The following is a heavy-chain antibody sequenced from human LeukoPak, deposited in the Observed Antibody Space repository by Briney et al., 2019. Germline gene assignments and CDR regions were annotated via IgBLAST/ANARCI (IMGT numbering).Heavy chain of an antibody. D-gene: IGHD6-19*01. CDR3: ARDKVYSSGWYVQSDAFDI. CDR1: GGSMGSYY. J-gene: IGHJ3*02. CDR2: IFYSGST. Sequence: PSETLSLTCTVSGGSMGSYYWNWIRQPPGKGLEWIGYIFYSGSTNYNPSLKSRVNISVDTSKNQFSLKMTSVTAADTAVYYCARDKVYSSGWYVQSDAFDIWGQGTMVTVSS. V-gene: IGHV4-59*01.